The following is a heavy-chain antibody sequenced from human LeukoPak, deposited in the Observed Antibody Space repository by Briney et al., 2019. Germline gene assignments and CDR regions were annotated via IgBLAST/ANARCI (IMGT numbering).Heavy chain of an antibody. CDR3: AREEAPRTYYYGSGSHSYCYYGMDV. CDR1: GYTFTSYG. D-gene: IGHD3-10*01. V-gene: IGHV1-18*01. CDR2: ISAYNGNT. J-gene: IGHJ6*02. Sequence: ASVKVSCKASGYTFTSYGISWVRQAPGQGLEWMGWISAYNGNTNYAQKLKGRVTMTTDTSTSTAYMELRSLRSDDTAVYYCAREEAPRTYYYGSGSHSYCYYGMDVWGQGTTVTVSS.